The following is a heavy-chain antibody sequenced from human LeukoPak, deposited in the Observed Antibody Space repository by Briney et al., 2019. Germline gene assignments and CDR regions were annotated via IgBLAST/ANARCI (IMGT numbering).Heavy chain of an antibody. J-gene: IGHJ5*01. V-gene: IGHV3-30*04. CDR3: AREKGYVFES. D-gene: IGHD2-2*01. CDR1: AFTFSNYA. CDR2: ISYDGSNK. Sequence: QPGRSLRLSCAASAFTFSNYAMHWVRQAPGKGLEWVAVISYDGSNKYYADSVKGQFTISRDNSKNALYLQINSLRPEDTAVYYCAREKGYVFESWGQGTLVTVSS.